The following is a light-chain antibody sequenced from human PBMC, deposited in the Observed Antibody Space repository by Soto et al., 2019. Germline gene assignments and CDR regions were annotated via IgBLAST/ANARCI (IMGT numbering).Light chain of an antibody. CDR1: ENVRTF. CDR3: QQHSHWPPWT. V-gene: IGKV3-11*01. Sequence: EVVLTQSPATLSLSPGERATLSCSASENVRTFVDWYQQKPGQAPRLLIYGASNRATGIPARFSGSGSGTDFTPTISNLEPEDFAVYYCQQHSHWPPWTFGQGTRVEIQ. J-gene: IGKJ1*01. CDR2: GAS.